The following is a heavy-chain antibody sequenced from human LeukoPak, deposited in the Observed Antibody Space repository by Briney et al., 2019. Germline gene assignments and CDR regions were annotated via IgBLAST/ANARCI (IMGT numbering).Heavy chain of an antibody. V-gene: IGHV4-34*01. CDR2: INHSGST. Sequence: SETLSLTCAVYGGSFSGYYWSWIRQPPGKGLEWIGEINHSGSTNYNPSLKSRVTISVDTSKNQFSLKPSSVTAADTAVYYCARGRYSYGYSYYYGMDVWGQGTTVTVSS. J-gene: IGHJ6*02. CDR3: ARGRYSYGYSYYYGMDV. CDR1: GGSFSGYY. D-gene: IGHD5-18*01.